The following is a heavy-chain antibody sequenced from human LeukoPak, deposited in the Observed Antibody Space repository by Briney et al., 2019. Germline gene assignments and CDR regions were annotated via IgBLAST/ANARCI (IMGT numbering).Heavy chain of an antibody. J-gene: IGHJ4*02. V-gene: IGHV3-30*03. CDR2: ISYDGSNK. CDR1: GFTFSSYG. Sequence: GGSLRLSCAASGFTFSSYGMHWVRQAPGKGLEWVAVISYDGSNKYYADSVKGRFTISRDNSKNTLYLQMNSLRAEDTAVYYCARESRETYYYDSSGYYYPLGFDYWGQGTLVTVSS. D-gene: IGHD3-22*01. CDR3: ARESRETYYYDSSGYYYPLGFDY.